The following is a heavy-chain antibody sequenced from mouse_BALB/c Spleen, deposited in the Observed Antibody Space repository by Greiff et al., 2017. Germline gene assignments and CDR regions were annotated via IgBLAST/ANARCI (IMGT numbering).Heavy chain of an antibody. CDR1: GFTFSSYA. Sequence: EVKVVESGGGLVKPGGSLKLSCAASGFTFSSYAMSWVRQTPEKRLEWVASISSGGSTYYPDSVKGRFTISRDNARNILYLQMSSLRSEDTAMYYCARDLLWLRRYYFDYWGQGTTLTVSS. CDR3: ARDLLWLRRYYFDY. J-gene: IGHJ2*01. CDR2: ISSGGST. D-gene: IGHD2-2*01. V-gene: IGHV5-6-5*01.